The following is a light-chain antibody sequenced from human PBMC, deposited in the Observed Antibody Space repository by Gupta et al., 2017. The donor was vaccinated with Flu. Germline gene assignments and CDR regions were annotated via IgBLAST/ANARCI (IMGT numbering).Light chain of an antibody. Sequence: DVVMTQSPLSLPVTLGQPASISCRSSESLVYSDGDSYVSWFHQRPGQSPRRLISKASNRDSGVPDRFSGSGSGTDFTLTISSLEAVDVGVYYCMHCIRWPRTFGQGTKVEI. CDR3: MHCIRWPRT. V-gene: IGKV2-30*01. CDR2: KAS. CDR1: ESLVYSDGDSY. J-gene: IGKJ1*01.